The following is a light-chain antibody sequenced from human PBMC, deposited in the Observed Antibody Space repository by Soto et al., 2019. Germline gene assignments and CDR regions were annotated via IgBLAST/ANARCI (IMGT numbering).Light chain of an antibody. CDR3: QKHNGAPFT. CDR1: QXXYNY. CDR2: AAS. J-gene: IGKJ2*01. V-gene: IGKV1-27*01. Sequence: DIQXTXSPSSLXXXVGXXXXXXXXASQXXYNYLAWYQQKPGKVPKLLIFAASILHSGVPSRFSGSGSGTDFTLTISSLQPEDAATYYCQKHNGAPFTLGQGTKLEIK.